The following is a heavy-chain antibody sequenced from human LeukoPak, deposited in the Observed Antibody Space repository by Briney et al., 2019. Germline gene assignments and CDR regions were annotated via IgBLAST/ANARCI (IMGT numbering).Heavy chain of an antibody. CDR2: INHSGST. CDR3: ARGNILTGWRKYYFDY. V-gene: IGHV4-34*01. Sequence: KSSETLSLTCAVYGGSFSGYYWSWIRQPPGKGLEWIGEINHSGSTNYNPSPKSRVTISVDTSKNQFSLKLSSVTAADTAVYYCARGNILTGWRKYYFDYWGQGTLVTVSS. CDR1: GGSFSGYY. D-gene: IGHD3-9*01. J-gene: IGHJ4*02.